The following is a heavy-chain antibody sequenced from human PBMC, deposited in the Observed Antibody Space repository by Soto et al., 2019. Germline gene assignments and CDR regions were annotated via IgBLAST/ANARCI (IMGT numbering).Heavy chain of an antibody. V-gene: IGHV1-69*01. CDR1: GGTFSSYA. CDR2: IIPIFGTA. D-gene: IGHD6-19*01. J-gene: IGHJ4*02. CDR3: ASFLSYSSGWYRDY. Sequence: QVQLVQSGAEVKKPGSSVMVSCKASGGTFSSYAISWVRQAPGQGLEWMGGIIPIFGTANYAQKFQGRVTITADESTSTAYMELSSLRSEDTAVYYCASFLSYSSGWYRDYWGQGTLVTVSS.